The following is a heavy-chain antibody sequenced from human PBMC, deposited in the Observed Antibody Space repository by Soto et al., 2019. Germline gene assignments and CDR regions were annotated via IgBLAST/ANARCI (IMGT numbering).Heavy chain of an antibody. Sequence: QVQLVESGGGVVQPGRSLRLSCAGSGYNFGSHGIHWVRRAPGKGLEWLAVVWYDGSKEYYADSVKGRFTVSKDNSINTAYLQINSLRVDDTAVYYCSRTIGYRPDHWGQGTLVTVSS. J-gene: IGHJ4*02. V-gene: IGHV3-33*01. CDR3: SRTIGYRPDH. D-gene: IGHD3-16*02. CDR1: GYNFGSHG. CDR2: VWYDGSKE.